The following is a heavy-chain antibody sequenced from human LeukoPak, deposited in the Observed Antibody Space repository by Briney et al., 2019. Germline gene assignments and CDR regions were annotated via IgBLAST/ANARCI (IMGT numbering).Heavy chain of an antibody. CDR2: IGISSGNT. J-gene: IGHJ4*02. Sequence: GGSLRLSRAASGLTFGDYSMNWVREAPGKGLEWISYIGISSGNTKYADSVKGRFTISGDNAKNSLYLQMNSLRVEDTAVYYCARDHNYAFDNWGQGTLVTVSS. CDR3: ARDHNYAFDN. V-gene: IGHV3-48*04. CDR1: GLTFGDYS. D-gene: IGHD1-1*01.